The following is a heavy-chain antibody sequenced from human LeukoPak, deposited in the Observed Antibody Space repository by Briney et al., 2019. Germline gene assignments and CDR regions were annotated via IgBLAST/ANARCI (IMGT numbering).Heavy chain of an antibody. CDR3: ARGIVPVGQRGFNY. CDR2: IIPIFGTA. Sequence: SVKVSCKASGGTFSSYAISWVRQAPGQGLEWMGGIIPIFGTANYAQKFQGRVTITTDESTSTAYMELSSLRSEDTAVYYCARGIVPVGQRGFNYWGQGTLVTVSS. D-gene: IGHD2-2*01. V-gene: IGHV1-69*05. J-gene: IGHJ4*02. CDR1: GGTFSSYA.